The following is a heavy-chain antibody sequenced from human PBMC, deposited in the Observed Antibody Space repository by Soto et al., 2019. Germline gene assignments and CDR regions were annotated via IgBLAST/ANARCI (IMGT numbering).Heavy chain of an antibody. D-gene: IGHD1-26*01. CDR3: ARVFSGSYSDY. CDR1: GGSISSGGYY. J-gene: IGHJ4*02. V-gene: IGHV4-31*03. CDR2: IYYSGST. Sequence: SETLSLTCTVSGGSISSGGYYWSWIRQHPGKGLEWIGYIYYSGSTYYNPSLKTRVTISVDKSKNQFSLKLSSVTAADTAVYYCARVFSGSYSDYWGQGTLVTVSS.